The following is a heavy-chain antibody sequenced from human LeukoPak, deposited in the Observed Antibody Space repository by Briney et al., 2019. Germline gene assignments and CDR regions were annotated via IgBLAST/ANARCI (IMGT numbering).Heavy chain of an antibody. J-gene: IGHJ4*02. D-gene: IGHD5-18*01. CDR2: ISSSSSYI. V-gene: IGHV3-21*01. CDR1: GFTFSSYS. Sequence: TGGSLRLSCAASGFTFSSYSMNWVRQAPGKGLEWVSSISSSSSYIYYADSVKGRFTISRDNAKNSLYLQMNSLRAEDTAVYYCARGLTAMVPYWDWGQGTLVTVSS. CDR3: ARGLTAMVPYWD.